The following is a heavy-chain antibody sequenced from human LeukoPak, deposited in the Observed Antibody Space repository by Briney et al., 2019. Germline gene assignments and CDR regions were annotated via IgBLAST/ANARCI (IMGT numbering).Heavy chain of an antibody. CDR3: VRVGSIAVAGTSDY. Sequence: PGGSLRLSCAASGFTFSDYYMSWIRQAPGKGLEWLSYISSSSGTNKYYADSVKGRFTISRDNAKNSLYLQMNSLRAEDTAVYYCVRVGSIAVAGTSDYWGQGTLVTVSS. J-gene: IGHJ4*02. V-gene: IGHV3-11*01. D-gene: IGHD6-13*01. CDR2: ISSSSGTNK. CDR1: GFTFSDYY.